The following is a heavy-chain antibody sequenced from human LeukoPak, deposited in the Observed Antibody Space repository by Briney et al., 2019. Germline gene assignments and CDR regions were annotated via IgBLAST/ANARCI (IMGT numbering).Heavy chain of an antibody. Sequence: PSETLSLTCTVSGGSISSYHWSWIRQPAGKGLEWIGRIYTSGSTNYNPSLKSRVTMSVDTSKNQFSLKLNSVTAADTAVYYCAREVRDTVVVPAAKGFPYSYYVDVWGKGTTVTISS. J-gene: IGHJ6*03. CDR1: GGSISSYH. CDR3: AREVRDTVVVPAAKGFPYSYYVDV. V-gene: IGHV4-4*07. CDR2: IYTSGST. D-gene: IGHD2-2*01.